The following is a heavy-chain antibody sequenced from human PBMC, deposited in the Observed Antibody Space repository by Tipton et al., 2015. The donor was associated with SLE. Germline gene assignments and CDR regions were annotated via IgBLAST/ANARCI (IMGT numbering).Heavy chain of an antibody. D-gene: IGHD5-12*01. CDR2: ISSSGATM. V-gene: IGHV3-11*04. CDR3: VRRRYSGYDKGAFDI. Sequence: SLRLSCAASGFTFSDYYMSWIRQAPGKGLEWVSYISSSGATMYYADSVKGRFTFSRDNAKNSLYLQMNNVRAEDTAIYYCVRRRYSGYDKGAFDIWGQGTMVTVSS. CDR1: GFTFSDYY. J-gene: IGHJ3*02.